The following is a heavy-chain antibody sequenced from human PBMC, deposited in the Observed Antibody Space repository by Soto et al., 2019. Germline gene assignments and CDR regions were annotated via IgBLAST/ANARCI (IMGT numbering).Heavy chain of an antibody. CDR3: ARGVLEWLLRDSYYYYMDV. J-gene: IGHJ6*03. Sequence: SETLSLTCTVSGGSISSYYWSWIRQPPGKGLEWIGYIYYSGSTNYNPSLKSRVTISVDTSKNQFSLKLSSVTAADTAVYYCARGVLEWLLRDSYYYYMDVWGKGTTVTVSS. CDR2: IYYSGST. V-gene: IGHV4-59*01. D-gene: IGHD3-3*01. CDR1: GGSISSYY.